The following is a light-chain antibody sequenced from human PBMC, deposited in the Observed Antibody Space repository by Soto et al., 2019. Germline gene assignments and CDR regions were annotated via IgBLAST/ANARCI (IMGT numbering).Light chain of an antibody. V-gene: IGKV3-15*01. Sequence: EIVMTQSPATLSVSPGERATLSCRASQSVSSNLAWYQQKPGQAPRLLIYGASTRATGIPARFSGSGSGTEFTLTFRSLQSADFAVYYCQQYNNWPFTFGPGTKVDIK. J-gene: IGKJ3*01. CDR2: GAS. CDR1: QSVSSN. CDR3: QQYNNWPFT.